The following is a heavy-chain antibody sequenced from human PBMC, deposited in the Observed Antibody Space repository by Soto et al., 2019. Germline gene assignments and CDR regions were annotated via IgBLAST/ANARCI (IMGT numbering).Heavy chain of an antibody. Sequence: SETLSLTCTVSGGSISSSSYYWGWIRQHPGKGLEWIGSIYYSASTYYNPSLKSRVTISVDTSKNQFSLKLSSVTAADTAVYYCETGRVSHYYSVIDVWGKGTMRTVS. J-gene: IGHJ6*04. D-gene: IGHD3-22*01. CDR2: IYYSAST. CDR3: ETGRVSHYYSVIDV. V-gene: IGHV4-39*01. CDR1: GGSISSSSYY.